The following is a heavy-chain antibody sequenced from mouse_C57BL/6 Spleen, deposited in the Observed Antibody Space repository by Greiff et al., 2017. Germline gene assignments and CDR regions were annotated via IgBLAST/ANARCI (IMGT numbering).Heavy chain of an antibody. V-gene: IGHV5-9-1*02. CDR1: GFTFSSYA. CDR2: ISSGGDYT. Sequence: DVQLVESGAGLVKPGRSLKLSCAASGFTFSSYAMSWVRQTPEKWLEWVAYISSGGDYTYYADTVEGRFTISRDNARNTMYLQMSSLTSEDTAMYYCTRGAIVTTDYYALDDWGQGTSVTVSS. CDR3: TRGAIVTTDYYALDD. J-gene: IGHJ4*01. D-gene: IGHD2-5*01.